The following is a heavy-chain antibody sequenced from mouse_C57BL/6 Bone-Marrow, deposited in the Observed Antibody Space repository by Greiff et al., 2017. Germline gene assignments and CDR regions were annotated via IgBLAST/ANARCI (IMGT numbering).Heavy chain of an antibody. D-gene: IGHD2-2*01. CDR1: GYAFTSSG. V-gene: IGHV1-81*01. Sequence: QVQLQQSGAELVRPGASVKLSCKASGYAFTSSGMSWVKQRPGQGLEWIGQIYPRSGNTYYNEKFKGKATLTADKSSSTAYMQLRSLTSEDSAVYCGARYGYYFDYWGQGTTLTVSS. CDR2: IYPRSGNT. CDR3: ARYGYYFDY. J-gene: IGHJ2*01.